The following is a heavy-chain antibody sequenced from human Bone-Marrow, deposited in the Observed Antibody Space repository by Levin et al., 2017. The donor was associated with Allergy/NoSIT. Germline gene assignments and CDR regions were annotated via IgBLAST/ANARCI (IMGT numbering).Heavy chain of an antibody. CDR2: INAGNGDT. Sequence: PGESLKISCKTSGYTFTNYAIHWVRQAPGQGLEWMGWINAGNGDTKYSQKFQGRVTIARDTSATTAYLELSSLTSEDTAMYYCARARGGCNGAGCYSDFDYWGQETLVTVSS. CDR1: GYTFTNYA. CDR3: ARARGGCNGAGCYSDFDY. J-gene: IGHJ4*02. V-gene: IGHV1-3*01. D-gene: IGHD2-15*01.